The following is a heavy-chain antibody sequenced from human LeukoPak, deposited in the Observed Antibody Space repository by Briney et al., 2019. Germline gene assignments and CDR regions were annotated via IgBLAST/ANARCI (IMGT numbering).Heavy chain of an antibody. CDR1: GGTFSSYA. D-gene: IGHD6-6*01. V-gene: IGHV1-69*05. Sequence: ASVKVSCKASGGTFSSYAISWVRQAPGQGLEWMGGIIPIFGTANYAQKFQGRVTITTDESTSTAYMELSSLRSEDTAVYYCARASGECIAARPCWFDPWGQGTLVTVSS. CDR2: IIPIFGTA. CDR3: ARASGECIAARPCWFDP. J-gene: IGHJ5*02.